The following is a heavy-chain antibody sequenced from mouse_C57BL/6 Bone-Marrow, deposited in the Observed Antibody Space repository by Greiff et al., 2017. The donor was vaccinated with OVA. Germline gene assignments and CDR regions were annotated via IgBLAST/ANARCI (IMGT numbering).Heavy chain of an antibody. CDR2: ISNLAYSI. V-gene: IGHV5-15*01. Sequence: DVKLVESGGGLVQPGGSLTLSCAASGFTFSDYGLAWVRQAPRKGPAWVAFISNLAYSIYYADTVPGRFTISRDNAKNTLYMEMSSLRSEDTAVYYCARQDDGDFSWLAYWGQGTLVTVSA. D-gene: IGHD2-13*01. CDR1: GFTFSDYG. CDR3: ARQDDGDFSWLAY. J-gene: IGHJ3*01.